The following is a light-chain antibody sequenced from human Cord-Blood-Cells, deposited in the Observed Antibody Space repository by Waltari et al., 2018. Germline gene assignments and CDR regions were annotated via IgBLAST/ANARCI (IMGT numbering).Light chain of an antibody. CDR1: QGVSSY. V-gene: IGKV3-11*01. CDR3: QQRSNWPPIFT. CDR2: DAS. J-gene: IGKJ3*01. Sequence: EIVLTQSPATLSLSPGERATLSCRASQGVSSYLAWYQQKPGQAPRLLIYDASNRATGIPARFSGSGSETDFTLTISSLEPEDFAVYYCQQRSNWPPIFTFGPGTKVDIK.